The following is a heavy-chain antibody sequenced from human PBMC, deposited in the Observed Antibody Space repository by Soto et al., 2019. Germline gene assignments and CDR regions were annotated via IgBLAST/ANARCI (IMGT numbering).Heavy chain of an antibody. CDR2: ISSSSSTI. V-gene: IGHV3-48*02. CDR3: ATDPSKTYEYGDYEASH. CDR1: GFTFSSYS. Sequence: GGSLRLSCAASGFTFSSYSMNWVRQAPGKGLEWVSYISSSSSTIYYADSVKGRFTISRDNAKNSLYLQMNSLRDEDTAVYYCATDPSKTYEYGDYEASHWGQGTLVTVSS. D-gene: IGHD4-17*01. J-gene: IGHJ4*02.